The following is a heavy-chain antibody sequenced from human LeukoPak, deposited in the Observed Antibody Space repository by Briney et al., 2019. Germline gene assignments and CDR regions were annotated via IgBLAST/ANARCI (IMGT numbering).Heavy chain of an antibody. CDR1: GFTFSSYS. CDR2: ISSSSYI. D-gene: IGHD3-9*01. Sequence: GGSLRLSCAASGFTFSSYSMNWVRQAPGRGLEWVASISSSSYIHYADSVKGRFTISRDNAKSSLYLQMNRLRAEDTAVYYCAREWEYYDILTGTTASFDYWGQGTLVTVSS. V-gene: IGHV3-21*01. CDR3: AREWEYYDILTGTTASFDY. J-gene: IGHJ4*02.